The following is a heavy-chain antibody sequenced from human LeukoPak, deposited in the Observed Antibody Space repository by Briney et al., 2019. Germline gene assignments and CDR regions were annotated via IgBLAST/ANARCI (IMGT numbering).Heavy chain of an antibody. CDR1: GFTFSSYG. J-gene: IGHJ3*02. D-gene: IGHD2-21*02. CDR2: ISYDGSNK. V-gene: IGHV3-30*03. CDR3: AALAYCGGDCRNDAFDI. Sequence: GGSLRLSCAASGFTFSSYGMHWVRQAPGKGLEWVAVISYDGSNKYYADSVKGRFTISRDNSKNTLYLQMNSRRAEDTAVYYCAALAYCGGDCRNDAFDIWGQGTMVTVSS.